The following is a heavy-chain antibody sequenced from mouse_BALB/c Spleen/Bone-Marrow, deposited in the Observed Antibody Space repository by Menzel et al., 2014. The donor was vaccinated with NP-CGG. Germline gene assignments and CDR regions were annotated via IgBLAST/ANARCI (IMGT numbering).Heavy chain of an antibody. V-gene: IGHV4-1*02. J-gene: IGHJ3*01. CDR1: GLDFSRYW. CDR3: ARLHYYGSFAY. D-gene: IGHD1-2*01. Sequence: EVKLVESGGGLVQPGGSLKLSCAASGLDFSRYWMSWVRQAPGKGLEWIGEINPDSSTINYTPSLKDKFIISRDNAKNTLCLQVSKVRSEDTALYYCARLHYYGSFAYWGQGTLVTVSA. CDR2: INPDSSTI.